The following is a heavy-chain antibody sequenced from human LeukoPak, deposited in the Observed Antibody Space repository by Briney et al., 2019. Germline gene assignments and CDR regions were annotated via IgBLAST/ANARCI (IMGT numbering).Heavy chain of an antibody. V-gene: IGHV4-39*07. CDR3: ARDGEALDY. CDR1: GGSISSTSYY. Sequence: TSETLSLTCTVSGGSISSTSYYWDWIRQPPGKGLERIGSIYYTGSTYYNPSLKSRVTISVDTSKNQFSLKMSSVTAADTAVYYCARDGEALDYWGQGTLVTVST. CDR2: IYYTGST. J-gene: IGHJ4*02. D-gene: IGHD7-27*01.